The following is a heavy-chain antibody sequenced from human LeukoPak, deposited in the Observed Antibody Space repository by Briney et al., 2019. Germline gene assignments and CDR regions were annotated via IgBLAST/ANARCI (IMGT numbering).Heavy chain of an antibody. D-gene: IGHD3-9*01. CDR3: ARDIDWGAFDA. CDR1: GFTFSRHG. J-gene: IGHJ5*02. Sequence: SGGSLRLSCAASGFTFSRHGIDWVRQAPGKGLEWVSGITPSGSPSYYADSVKGRFTISRDNSKNTVSLQMNSLRAEDTALYYCARDIDWGAFDAWGQGTLVTVSS. V-gene: IGHV3-23*01. CDR2: ITPSGSPS.